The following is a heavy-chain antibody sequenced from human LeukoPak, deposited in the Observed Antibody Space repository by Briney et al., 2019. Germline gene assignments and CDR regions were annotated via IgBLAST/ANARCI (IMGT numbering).Heavy chain of an antibody. CDR1: GFTFSSYG. CDR3: AKPGLPGYSSSWLDY. V-gene: IGHV3-30*18. CDR2: ISYDGSNK. J-gene: IGHJ4*02. Sequence: GGSLRLSCAASGFTFSSYGMHWVRQAPGKGLEWVAVISYDGSNKYYADSVKGRFTISRDNSKNTLYLQVNSLRAEDTAVYYCAKPGLPGYSSSWLDYWGQGTLVTVSS. D-gene: IGHD6-13*01.